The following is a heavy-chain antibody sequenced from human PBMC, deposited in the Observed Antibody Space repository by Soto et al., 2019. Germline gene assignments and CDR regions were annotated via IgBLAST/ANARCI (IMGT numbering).Heavy chain of an antibody. J-gene: IGHJ6*02. CDR3: TTDFAKDYYYYGMDV. V-gene: IGHV3-15*07. CDR1: GFTFSNAW. CDR2: IKSKTDGGTT. Sequence: GGSLRLSCAASGFTFSNAWMNWVRQAPGKGLEWVGRIKSKTDGGTTDYAAPVKGRFTISRDDSKNTLYLQMNSLKTEDTAVYYCTTDFAKDYYYYGMDVWGQGTTVTVSS.